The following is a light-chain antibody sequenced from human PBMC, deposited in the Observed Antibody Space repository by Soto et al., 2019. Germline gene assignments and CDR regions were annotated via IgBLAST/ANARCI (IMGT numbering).Light chain of an antibody. J-gene: IGLJ1*01. V-gene: IGLV2-14*01. CDR2: EVS. Sequence: QSALTQPASVSGSPGQSIAISCTGTSSDVGGYNYVSWYQQLPGKAPKLLIFEVSNRPSGVYNRFSGSKSGTTDSLTISGLQAEDEADYYCSSFTSTSTFVFGTGTKVNVL. CDR3: SSFTSTSTFV. CDR1: SSDVGGYNY.